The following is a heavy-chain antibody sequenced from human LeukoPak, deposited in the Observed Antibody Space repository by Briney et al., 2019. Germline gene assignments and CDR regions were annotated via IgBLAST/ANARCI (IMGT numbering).Heavy chain of an antibody. D-gene: IGHD4/OR15-4a*01. CDR1: GFAFSNYG. CDR3: ARRAGAYSHPYDY. V-gene: IGHV3-7*03. Sequence: PGGSLRLSCAASGFAFSNYGINWVRQAPGKGLEWVANIKQDGSEKYYVDSVKGRFTISRDNAKNSLYLQMNSLRAEDTAVYYCARRAGAYSHPYDYWGQGTLVTVSS. CDR2: IKQDGSEK. J-gene: IGHJ4*02.